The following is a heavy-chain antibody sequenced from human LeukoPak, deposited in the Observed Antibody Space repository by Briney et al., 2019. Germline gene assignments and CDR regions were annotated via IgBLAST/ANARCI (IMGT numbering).Heavy chain of an antibody. D-gene: IGHD5-18*01. CDR2: ISSNGGST. CDR1: GFTFSSYA. V-gene: IGHV3-64*01. Sequence: PGGSLRLSCAASGFTFSSYAMHWVRQAPGKGLEYVSAISSNGGSTYYANSVKGRFTISRDNSKNTLYLHMGSLRAEDMAVYYCARAPQRGYSYGYGDYWGQGTLVTVSS. J-gene: IGHJ4*02. CDR3: ARAPQRGYSYGYGDY.